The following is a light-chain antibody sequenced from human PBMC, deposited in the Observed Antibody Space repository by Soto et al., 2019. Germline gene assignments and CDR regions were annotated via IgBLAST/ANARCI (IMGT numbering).Light chain of an antibody. J-gene: IGKJ1*01. CDR1: QGIGTW. Sequence: DIQMTQSPSSVSASVGDRVTITCRASQGIGTWLAWYQQQPGTAPKLLIYGSSTLQSGVPSRFSGSGSGTDFTLTISSLQPEDSATYYCQQGDSFPRTFGQGTKVEIK. CDR2: GSS. CDR3: QQGDSFPRT. V-gene: IGKV1D-12*01.